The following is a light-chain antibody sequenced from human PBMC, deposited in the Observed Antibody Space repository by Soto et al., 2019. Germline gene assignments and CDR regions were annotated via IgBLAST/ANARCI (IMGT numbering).Light chain of an antibody. Sequence: AIRMTQSPSSLSASTGDRVTITCRASQGISGYLAWYQQKPGKAPKLLIYAASTLQSGVPSRFSGSGSGTDFTLTISCLQSEDFATYYCQQYYSYSFTFGPGTKVDIK. V-gene: IGKV1-8*01. CDR3: QQYYSYSFT. CDR2: AAS. CDR1: QGISGY. J-gene: IGKJ3*01.